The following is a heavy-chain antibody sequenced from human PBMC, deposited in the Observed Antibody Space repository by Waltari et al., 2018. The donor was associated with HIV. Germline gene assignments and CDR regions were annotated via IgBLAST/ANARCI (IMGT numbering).Heavy chain of an antibody. J-gene: IGHJ2*01. D-gene: IGHD1-26*01. CDR2: IYYTGRA. CDR3: ARHALRVGAAYWNFDL. CDR1: GGSVSSSSYS. Sequence: QLQLQESGPGLVKPSETLYLTCTVPGGSVSSSSYSWGWIRQPPGKGLEWVGGIYYTGRAYYNPSLKSRVTISVDTSKNQFSLKVTSVTAADTAVYYCARHALRVGAAYWNFDLWGRGTLVTVSS. V-gene: IGHV4-39*01.